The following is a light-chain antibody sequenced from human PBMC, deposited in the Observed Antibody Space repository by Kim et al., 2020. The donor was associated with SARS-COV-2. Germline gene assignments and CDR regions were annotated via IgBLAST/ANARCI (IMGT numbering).Light chain of an antibody. Sequence: QPASISCRSSQSLVHSDGNTYLNWFHQRPCQSPRRLIYKVSNRDSGVPDRFSGSGSGTDFTLKITRVEAEDVGVYYCMQGTLWPPTFGQVTKLEI. J-gene: IGKJ2*01. CDR3: MQGTLWPPT. CDR1: QSLVHSDGNTY. CDR2: KVS. V-gene: IGKV2-30*02.